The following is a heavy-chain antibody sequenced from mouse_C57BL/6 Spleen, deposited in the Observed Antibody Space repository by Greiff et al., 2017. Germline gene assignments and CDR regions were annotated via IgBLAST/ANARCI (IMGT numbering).Heavy chain of an antibody. Sequence: EVKLVESGPGLVKPSQSLSLTCSVTGYSITSGYYWNWIRQFPGNKLEWMGYISYDGSNNYNPSLKNRISITRDTSKNQFFLKLNSVTTEDTATYYCARRHGYDVIDYWGQGTTLTVSS. D-gene: IGHD2-2*01. CDR3: ARRHGYDVIDY. CDR1: GYSITSGYY. CDR2: ISYDGSN. V-gene: IGHV3-6*01. J-gene: IGHJ2*01.